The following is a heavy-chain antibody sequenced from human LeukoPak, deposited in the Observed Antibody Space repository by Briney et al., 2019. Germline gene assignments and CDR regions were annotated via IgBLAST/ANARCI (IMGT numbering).Heavy chain of an antibody. CDR2: ISYDGSNK. Sequence: GRSLRLSCAASGFTFSSYGMHWVRQAPGKGLEWVAVISYDGSNKYYADSVKGRFTISRDNSKNTLYLQVNSLRAEDTAVYYXXXXXXXXWXXYYYYGMDVWGQGTTVTVSS. CDR3: XXXXXXXWXXYYYYGMDV. CDR1: GFTFSSYG. V-gene: IGHV3-30*03. J-gene: IGHJ6*02.